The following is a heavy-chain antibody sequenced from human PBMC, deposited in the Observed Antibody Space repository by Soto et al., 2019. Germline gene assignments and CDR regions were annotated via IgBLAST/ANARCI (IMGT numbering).Heavy chain of an antibody. V-gene: IGHV3-11*03. J-gene: IGHJ4*02. CDR2: ISTSSSYT. Sequence: PWGALRLSCVASGFTFSDHYMTWIRQAPGKGLEWLSYISTSSSYTNYADSVKGRFTISRDNAMNSLYLQMNSLRAEDTAVYYCARLRLTGYFDYWGQGT. CDR3: ARLRLTGYFDY. CDR1: GFTFSDHY.